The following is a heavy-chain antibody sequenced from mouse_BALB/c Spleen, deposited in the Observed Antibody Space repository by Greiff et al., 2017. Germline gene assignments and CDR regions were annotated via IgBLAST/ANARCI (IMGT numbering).Heavy chain of an antibody. J-gene: IGHJ3*01. CDR3: AREGLRRFAY. V-gene: IGHV2-2*02. CDR2: IWSGGST. CDR1: GFSLTSYG. D-gene: IGHD2-4*01. Sequence: VQLQQSGPGLVQPSQSLSITCTVSGFSLTSYGVHWVRQSPGKGLEWLGVIWSGGSTDYNAAFISRLSISKDNSKSQVFFKMNSLQANDTAIYYCAREGLRRFAYWGQGTLVTVSA.